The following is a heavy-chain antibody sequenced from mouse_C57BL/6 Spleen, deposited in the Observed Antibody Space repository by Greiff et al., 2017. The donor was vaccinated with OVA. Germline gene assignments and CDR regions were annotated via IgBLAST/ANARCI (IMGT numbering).Heavy chain of an antibody. CDR1: GYSITSGYY. CDR3: ARDGGGSSGYAMDY. CDR2: ISYDGSN. J-gene: IGHJ4*01. Sequence: EVKLQESGPGLVKPSQSLSLTCSVTGYSITSGYYWNWIRQFPGNKLEWMGYISYDGSNNSNPSLKNRISITRDTSKNQFFLKLNSVTTEDTATYYCARDGGGSSGYAMDYWGQGTSVTVSS. V-gene: IGHV3-6*01. D-gene: IGHD3-2*02.